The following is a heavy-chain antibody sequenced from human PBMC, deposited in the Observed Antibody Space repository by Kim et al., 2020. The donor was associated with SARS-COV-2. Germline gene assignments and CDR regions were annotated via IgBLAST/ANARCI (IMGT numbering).Heavy chain of an antibody. CDR1: GFTFSSYG. V-gene: IGHV3-33*01. Sequence: GGSLRLSCAASGFTFSSYGMHWVRQAPGKRLEWVAVIWYDGSNKYYADSVKGRFTISRDNSKNTLYLQMNSLRAEDTAVYYCARDAYYYDSSGYFSAFDIWGQGTMVTVSS. D-gene: IGHD3-22*01. CDR3: ARDAYYYDSSGYFSAFDI. CDR2: IWYDGSNK. J-gene: IGHJ3*02.